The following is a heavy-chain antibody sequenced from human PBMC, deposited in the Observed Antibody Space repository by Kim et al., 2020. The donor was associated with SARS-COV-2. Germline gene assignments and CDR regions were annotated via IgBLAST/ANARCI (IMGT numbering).Heavy chain of an antibody. Sequence: ASVKVSCKACGYMFTSYGFSWVRQAPGQGLEWLGWISARDGNTKYGQKVQGRVIMTTDTSTNTAYMELWGLRSVDTAMYYFARGAYGDVSFDYCGQGTLV. CDR2: ISARDGNT. D-gene: IGHD3-16*01. CDR3: ARGAYGDVSFDY. CDR1: GYMFTSYG. J-gene: IGHJ4*02. V-gene: IGHV1-18*04.